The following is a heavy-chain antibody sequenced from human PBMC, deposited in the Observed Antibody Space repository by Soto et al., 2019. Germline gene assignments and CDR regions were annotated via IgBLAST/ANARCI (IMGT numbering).Heavy chain of an antibody. J-gene: IGHJ5*02. CDR1: GGSISSYY. CDR2: IYYSGST. D-gene: IGHD7-27*01. Sequence: LPETLSLTCTVSGGSISSYYWSWIRQPPGKGPEWIGYIYYSGSTNYNPSLKSRVTISVDTSKNQFSLKLSSVTAADTAVYYCARVTAGDQNNWFDPWGQGTLVTVSS. V-gene: IGHV4-59*01. CDR3: ARVTAGDQNNWFDP.